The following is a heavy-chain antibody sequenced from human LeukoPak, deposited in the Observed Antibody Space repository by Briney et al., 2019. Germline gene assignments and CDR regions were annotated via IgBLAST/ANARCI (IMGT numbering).Heavy chain of an antibody. CDR2: IYSGGST. CDR3: AKGSPNYLYAFDI. D-gene: IGHD1-7*01. J-gene: IGHJ3*02. CDR1: GFTVSSNY. V-gene: IGHV3-53*01. Sequence: GGSLRLSCAASGFTVSSNYMSWVRQAPGKGLEWVSVIYSGGSTYYADSVKGRFTISRDNSKNTLYLQMNSLRAEDTAVYYCAKGSPNYLYAFDIWGQGTMVTVSS.